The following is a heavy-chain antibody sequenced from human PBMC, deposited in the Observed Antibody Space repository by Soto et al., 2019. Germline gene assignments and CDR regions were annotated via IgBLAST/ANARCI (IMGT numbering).Heavy chain of an antibody. V-gene: IGHV1-69*08. CDR3: VRDSPSGSTYSGYDGIDY. CDR2: IIPLLDIA. D-gene: IGHD5-12*01. CDR1: GGTFSNDI. J-gene: IGHJ4*02. Sequence: VQLVQSGAEVKKPGSSVKVSCKASGGTFSNDIITWVRQAPGQGLEWMGRIIPLLDIANYAQKFQGRVTIAADKSTSTAYMELNSLRSEDTAVYYCVRDSPSGSTYSGYDGIDYWGQGTLVTVSS.